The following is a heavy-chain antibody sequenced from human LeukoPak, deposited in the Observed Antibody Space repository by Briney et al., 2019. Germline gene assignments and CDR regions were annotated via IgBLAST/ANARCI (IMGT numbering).Heavy chain of an antibody. J-gene: IGHJ3*02. Sequence: GSLRLSCAASGFTFSSYAMSWVRQAPGKGLEWIGYIYYSGSTNYNPSLKSRVTISVDTSKNQFSLKLSSVTAADTAVYYCATVYNETDAFDIWGQGTMVTVSS. CDR2: IYYSGST. CDR1: GFTFSSYA. D-gene: IGHD5-24*01. CDR3: ATVYNETDAFDI. V-gene: IGHV4-59*01.